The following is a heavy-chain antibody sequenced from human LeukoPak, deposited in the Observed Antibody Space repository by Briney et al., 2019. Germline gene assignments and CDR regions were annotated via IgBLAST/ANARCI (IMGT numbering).Heavy chain of an antibody. CDR3: ARGRSGSYFDS. Sequence: GGPLRLSCAASGFTFSSYDMHWVRHATGKGLEWVSAISTSGDTYYPGSVKGRFTIPRENAKSSLYLQMNSLRAEDTAVYYCARGRSGSYFDSWGEGSLVAVSS. D-gene: IGHD1-26*01. CDR1: GFTFSSYD. CDR2: ISTSGDT. J-gene: IGHJ4*02. V-gene: IGHV3-13*04.